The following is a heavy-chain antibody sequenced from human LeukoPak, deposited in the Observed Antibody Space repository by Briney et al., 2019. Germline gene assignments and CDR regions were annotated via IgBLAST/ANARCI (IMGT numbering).Heavy chain of an antibody. J-gene: IGHJ4*02. CDR3: ATFPLSFNNYYDSSGYPPAFDY. D-gene: IGHD3-22*01. CDR1: GYTFTSYG. Sequence: ASVKVSCKASGYTFTSYGISWVRQAPGQGLEWMGWISAYNGNTNYAQKLQGRVTMTTDTSTSTAYMELRSLRSDDTAVYYCATFPLSFNNYYDSSGYPPAFDYWGQGTLVTVSS. V-gene: IGHV1-18*01. CDR2: ISAYNGNT.